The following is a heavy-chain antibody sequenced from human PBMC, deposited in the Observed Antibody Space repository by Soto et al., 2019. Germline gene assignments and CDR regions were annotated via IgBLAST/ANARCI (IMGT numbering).Heavy chain of an antibody. CDR2: IIPIFGTA. CDR1: GGTFSSYA. J-gene: IGHJ6*02. Sequence: GASVKVSCKASGGTFSSYAISWVRQAPGQGLEWMGGIIPIFGTANYAQKFQGRVTITADESTSTAYMELSSLRSEDTAVYYCARVSKPGIAVAGAFYGMDVWGQGTTVTVSS. D-gene: IGHD6-19*01. CDR3: ARVSKPGIAVAGAFYGMDV. V-gene: IGHV1-69*13.